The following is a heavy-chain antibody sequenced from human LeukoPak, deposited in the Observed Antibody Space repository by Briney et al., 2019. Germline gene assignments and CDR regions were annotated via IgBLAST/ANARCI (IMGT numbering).Heavy chain of an antibody. V-gene: IGHV3-21*01. Sequence: GGSLRLSCAASGFSFSSYSMYWVRQAPGKGLEWVSSISSSSSHMFYADSVKGRFSISRDNANNALYLQMNSLRAEDTAVYYCVRDSGSSYGYYFLHWGQGTLVTVSS. J-gene: IGHJ1*01. CDR3: VRDSGSSYGYYFLH. CDR2: ISSSSSHM. D-gene: IGHD1-26*01. CDR1: GFSFSSYS.